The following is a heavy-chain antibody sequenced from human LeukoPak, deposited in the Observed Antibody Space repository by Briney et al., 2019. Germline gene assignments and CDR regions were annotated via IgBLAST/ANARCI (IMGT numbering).Heavy chain of an antibody. D-gene: IGHD2-15*01. CDR3: AKDVGVLYYYYGMDV. J-gene: IGHJ6*02. Sequence: PGRSLRLSCAASGFTFSSYGMHWVRQAPGKGLEWVAVISYDGSNKYYADPVKGRFTISRDNSKNTLYLQMNSLRAEDTAVYYCAKDVGVLYYYYGMDVWGQGTTVTVSS. V-gene: IGHV3-30*18. CDR1: GFTFSSYG. CDR2: ISYDGSNK.